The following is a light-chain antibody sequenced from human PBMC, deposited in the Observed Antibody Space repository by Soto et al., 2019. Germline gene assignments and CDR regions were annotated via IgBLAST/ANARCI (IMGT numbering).Light chain of an antibody. J-gene: IGLJ2*01. CDR2: DTT. CDR1: DGPVTSNHY. Sequence: QAVVTQEPSLTVTPGGTVTLTCGSSDGPVTSNHYPYWYQQRPGQVPRTLIYDTTNRQSWAPARFSGSLVGVKAALTLSGAQPEDEADYYCLLAYSGGRVFGGGTKLTVL. V-gene: IGLV7-46*01. CDR3: LLAYSGGRV.